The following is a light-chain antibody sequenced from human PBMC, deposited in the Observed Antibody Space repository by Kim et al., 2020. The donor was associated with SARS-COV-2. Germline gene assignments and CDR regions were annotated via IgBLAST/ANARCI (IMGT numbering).Light chain of an antibody. Sequence: DIQMTQSPSTLSASVGDRVTSTCRASQSISSWLAWYQQKPGKAPKLLIYKASSLESGVPSRFSGSGSGTELTLTISSLKPDDFATYYCQQSNSYSYTFGQGTKLEI. CDR3: QQSNSYSYT. CDR1: QSISSW. J-gene: IGKJ2*01. CDR2: KAS. V-gene: IGKV1-5*03.